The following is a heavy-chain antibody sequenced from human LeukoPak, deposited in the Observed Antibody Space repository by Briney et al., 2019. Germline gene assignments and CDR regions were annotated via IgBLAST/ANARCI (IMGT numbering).Heavy chain of an antibody. V-gene: IGHV5-10-1*01. CDR2: INPSDSYT. Sequence: NRGESLKISCQGSGYTFSNNWITWVRQLPGKGLEWMGKINPSDSYTDYNPPFQGHVTISADKSISTAYLQWSSLKASDTAIYYCARGLGWLDPWGQGTLVTVSS. CDR3: ARGLGWLDP. CDR1: GYTFSNNW. J-gene: IGHJ5*02.